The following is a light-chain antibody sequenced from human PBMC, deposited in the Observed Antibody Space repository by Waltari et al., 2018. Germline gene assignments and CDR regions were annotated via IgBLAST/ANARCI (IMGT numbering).Light chain of an antibody. V-gene: IGKV1-5*03. J-gene: IGKJ2*01. Sequence: DIQMAQSPSTLSASVGDRVTITCRASQSISSWLAWYQQTPGKAPKLLIYKAYSLASGVPSRFSGSGSGTEFTLTISSLQPDDFATYYCQQYNSYPYTFPRGPSWRSN. CDR3: QQYNSYPYT. CDR2: KAY. CDR1: QSISSW.